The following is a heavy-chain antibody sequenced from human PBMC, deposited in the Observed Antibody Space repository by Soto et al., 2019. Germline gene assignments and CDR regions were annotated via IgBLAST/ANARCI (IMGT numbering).Heavy chain of an antibody. CDR2: MNPKTGKA. CDR1: GYTFTTYD. Sequence: QVQLVQSGAEVKEPGASVKVSCQASGYTFTTYDINWVRQATGQGLEWMGWMNPKTGKAGYAQKFQGRVTMTRNTSTSTAYLEVSCLRSEDTAVFFCVRGPYSGFAYWGQGTLVTVSS. V-gene: IGHV1-8*01. J-gene: IGHJ4*02. CDR3: VRGPYSGFAY. D-gene: IGHD5-12*01.